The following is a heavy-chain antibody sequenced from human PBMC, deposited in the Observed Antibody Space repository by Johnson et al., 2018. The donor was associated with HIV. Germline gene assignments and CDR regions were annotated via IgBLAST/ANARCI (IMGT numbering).Heavy chain of an antibody. CDR3: ARAYNDAFDI. V-gene: IGHV3-30-3*01. CDR1: GFTFNSYA. Sequence: QVHLVESGGGVVQPGRSLRLSCAASGFTFNSYAMHWVRQAPGRGLEWVAVISYDGSNKYYADSVKGRFTISRDNSKNTLYLQMNSLRAEDTAVFYCARAYNDAFDIWGQGTMVTVSS. CDR2: ISYDGSNK. D-gene: IGHD5-24*01. J-gene: IGHJ3*02.